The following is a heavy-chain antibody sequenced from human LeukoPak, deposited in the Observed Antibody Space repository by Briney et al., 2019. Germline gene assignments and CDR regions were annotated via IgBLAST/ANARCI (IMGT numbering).Heavy chain of an antibody. D-gene: IGHD1-26*01. CDR1: GYTFTSYA. V-gene: IGHV1-3*01. Sequence: GASVKVSCKASGYTFTSYAMHWVRQAPGQRLEWMGWINAGNGNTKYSQKFQGRVTITRDTSASTAYMELSSLRSEDTAVYYCASKVPRAYSGSYFRVNYYYGMDVWGQGTTVTVSS. J-gene: IGHJ6*02. CDR3: ASKVPRAYSGSYFRVNYYYGMDV. CDR2: INAGNGNT.